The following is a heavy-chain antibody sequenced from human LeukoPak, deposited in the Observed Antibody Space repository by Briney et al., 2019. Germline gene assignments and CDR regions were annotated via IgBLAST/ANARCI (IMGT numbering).Heavy chain of an antibody. CDR3: ARDLSLGYFDY. D-gene: IGHD3-16*01. Sequence: PGGSLRLSCAASGFTVSSNYMSWARQAQGKGLEWVSVIYSGGSTYYADSVKGRFTISRDNSKNTLYLQMNSLRAEDTAVYYCARDLSLGYFDYWGQGALVAVSS. V-gene: IGHV3-66*01. CDR1: GFTVSSNY. CDR2: IYSGGST. J-gene: IGHJ4*02.